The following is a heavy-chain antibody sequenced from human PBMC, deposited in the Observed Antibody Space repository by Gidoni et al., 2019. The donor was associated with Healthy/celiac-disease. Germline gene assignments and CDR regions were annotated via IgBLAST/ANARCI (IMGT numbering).Heavy chain of an antibody. D-gene: IGHD5-12*01. Sequence: QEQLVQSRAEVTQPGASVQVSGKAAGYPFTGYDMHWVRQAPGPGLEWMGWINPNSGGTNYAQKFQGRVTMTRDTSISTAYMELSRLRSDDTAVYYCARDLGRDGYNEDYWGQGTLVTVSS. CDR3: ARDLGRDGYNEDY. V-gene: IGHV1-2*02. CDR2: INPNSGGT. CDR1: GYPFTGYD. J-gene: IGHJ4*02.